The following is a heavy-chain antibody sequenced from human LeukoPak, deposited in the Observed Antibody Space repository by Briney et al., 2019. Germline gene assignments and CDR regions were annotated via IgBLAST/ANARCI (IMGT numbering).Heavy chain of an antibody. D-gene: IGHD4-17*01. J-gene: IGHJ4*02. V-gene: IGHV1-18*01. CDR3: ARGGHYGDYDPRGAGGDY. Sequence: ASVKVSCKASGYTFTSYGISWVRQAPGQGLEWMGWISAYNGNTNYAQKLQGRVTMTTDTSTSTAYMELRSLRSDDTAVYYCARGGHYGDYDPRGAGGDYWDQGTLVTVSS. CDR1: GYTFTSYG. CDR2: ISAYNGNT.